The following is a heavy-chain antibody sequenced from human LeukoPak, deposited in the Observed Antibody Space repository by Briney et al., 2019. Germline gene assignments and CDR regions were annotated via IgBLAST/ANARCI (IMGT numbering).Heavy chain of an antibody. V-gene: IGHV3-43*02. CDR1: GFTFDDYA. CDR3: AKDYGDYLIQYYFDY. Sequence: PGGSLRLSCAASGFTFDDYAMHSVRQAPGKGLEWVSLISGDGGSTYYADSVKGRFTISRDNSKNSLYLQMNSLRTEDTALYYCAKDYGDYLIQYYFDYWGQGTLVTVSS. D-gene: IGHD4-17*01. CDR2: ISGDGGST. J-gene: IGHJ4*02.